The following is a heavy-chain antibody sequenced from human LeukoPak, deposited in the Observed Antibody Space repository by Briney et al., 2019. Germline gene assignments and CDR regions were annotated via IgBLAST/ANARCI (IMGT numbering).Heavy chain of an antibody. Sequence: PGRSLRLSCAGSGFSFGTYGMHWVRQAPGKGLEWVALIWYDASNKYYADSVKGRFTISRDNFKNTLYLQMNSLRAEDTAVYYCARDIYHGGGYYYDYWGQGTLVTVSS. D-gene: IGHD3-22*01. CDR3: ARDIYHGGGYYYDY. J-gene: IGHJ4*02. CDR2: IWYDASNK. CDR1: GFSFGTYG. V-gene: IGHV3-33*01.